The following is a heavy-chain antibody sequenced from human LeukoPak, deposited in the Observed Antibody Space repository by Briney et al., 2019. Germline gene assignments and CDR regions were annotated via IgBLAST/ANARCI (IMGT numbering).Heavy chain of an antibody. J-gene: IGHJ4*02. CDR1: GYTFINSG. Sequence: GASVKVSCKASGYTFINSGINWVRQAPGQGLEWMGWISAYSGTTNYAQKFQGRVTMTRDTSTSTVYMELSSLRSEDTAVYYCARQQGLQNLNFDYWGQGALVTVSS. D-gene: IGHD4-11*01. V-gene: IGHV1-18*01. CDR3: ARQQGLQNLNFDY. CDR2: ISAYSGTT.